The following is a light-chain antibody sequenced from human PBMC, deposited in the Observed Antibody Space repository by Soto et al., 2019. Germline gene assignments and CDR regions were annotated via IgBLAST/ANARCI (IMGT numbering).Light chain of an antibody. CDR2: DAS. V-gene: IGKV3-11*01. J-gene: IGKJ5*01. Sequence: EIVLTQSPVSLSLSPGERATLSCRASQSVSNQLAWYQQKPGQPPRLLIYDASRRVTGIPARFSGSGSGIDFTLTLSSREPEDFAVYYCQQRAGSSTFGQATRLEI. CDR1: QSVSNQ. CDR3: QQRAGSST.